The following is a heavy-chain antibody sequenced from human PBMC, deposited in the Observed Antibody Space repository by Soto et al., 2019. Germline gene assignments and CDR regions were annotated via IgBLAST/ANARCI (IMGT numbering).Heavy chain of an antibody. V-gene: IGHV3-48*02. D-gene: IGHD2-15*01. CDR2: ISSGSSSI. Sequence: GGSLRLSCAASGFTLSDYSMNWVRQAPGKGLEWVSYISSGSSSIYYADSVEGRFTISRDNAKNSLYLQMNSLRDEDMAVYYCARELTHYYSYAMDVWGQGTTVTVSS. J-gene: IGHJ6*02. CDR3: ARELTHYYSYAMDV. CDR1: GFTLSDYS.